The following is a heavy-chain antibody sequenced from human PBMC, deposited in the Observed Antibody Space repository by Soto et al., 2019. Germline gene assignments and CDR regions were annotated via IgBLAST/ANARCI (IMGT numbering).Heavy chain of an antibody. CDR2: ISAYNGNT. Sequence: ASVKVSCKASGYTFTSYAISWVRQAPGQGLEWMGWISAYNGNTNYAQKLQGRVTMTTDTSTSTAYMELSSLRSEDTAVYYCATVVLYRPFRLDYWGQGTLVTVS. D-gene: IGHD6-6*01. J-gene: IGHJ4*02. CDR1: GYTFTSYA. V-gene: IGHV1-18*01. CDR3: ATVVLYRPFRLDY.